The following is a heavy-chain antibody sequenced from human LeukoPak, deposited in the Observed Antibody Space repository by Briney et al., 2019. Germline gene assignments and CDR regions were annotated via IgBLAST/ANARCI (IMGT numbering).Heavy chain of an antibody. V-gene: IGHV3-74*01. D-gene: IGHD3-3*01. J-gene: IGHJ4*02. CDR1: GFTFSDYY. CDR3: ARDGDVYYFDY. Sequence: GGSLRLSCAASGFTFSDYYMSWVRQAPGKGLVWVSRINSDGSSTSYADSVKGRFTISRDNAKNTLYLQMNSLRAEDTAVYYCARDGDVYYFDYWGQGTLVTVSS. CDR2: INSDGSST.